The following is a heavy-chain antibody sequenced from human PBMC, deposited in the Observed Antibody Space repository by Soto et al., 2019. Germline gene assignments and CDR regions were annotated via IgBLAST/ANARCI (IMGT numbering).Heavy chain of an antibody. D-gene: IGHD3-22*01. Sequence: QVQLQESGPGLVKPSETLSLTCTVSGGSVSSGSYYWSWIRQPPGKGLEWIGYIYYSGSTNYNPSRKSRVTISVDTSKNQFSLKLSSVTAADTAVYYCAREDYYDSSGYGGGWFDPWGQGTLVTVSS. CDR2: IYYSGST. CDR3: AREDYYDSSGYGGGWFDP. CDR1: GGSVSSGSYY. V-gene: IGHV4-61*01. J-gene: IGHJ5*02.